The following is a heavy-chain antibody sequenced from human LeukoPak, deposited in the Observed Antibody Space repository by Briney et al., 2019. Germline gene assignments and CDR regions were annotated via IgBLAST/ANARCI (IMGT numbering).Heavy chain of an antibody. D-gene: IGHD6-13*01. CDR1: GDSINNYY. CDR3: AREAAAGTFYFDS. J-gene: IGHJ4*02. CDR2: IYASGST. V-gene: IGHV4-4*07. Sequence: SETLSLTCIVSGDSINNYYWSWIRQPAGKGLEWIGRIYASGSTNYNPSLKSRVTMSVDRSKSQFSLRLSSVTAADTAVYYCAREAAAGTFYFDSWGQGTLVTVSS.